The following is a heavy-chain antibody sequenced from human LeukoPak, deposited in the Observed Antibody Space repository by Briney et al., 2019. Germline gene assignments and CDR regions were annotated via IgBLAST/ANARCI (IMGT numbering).Heavy chain of an antibody. CDR2: FGIAGDT. J-gene: IGHJ4*02. CDR1: GFIFTDYD. D-gene: IGHD2-8*01. CDR3: VRTNGGTYYDY. Sequence: GGSLRLSCAASGFIFTDYDLHWVRQPPGKGLEWVSVFGIAGDTYYADSVKGRFTISRDVAKNSLYLQMNNLRAGDTAVYYCVRTNGGTYYDYGGQGTLVTVSS. V-gene: IGHV3-13*01.